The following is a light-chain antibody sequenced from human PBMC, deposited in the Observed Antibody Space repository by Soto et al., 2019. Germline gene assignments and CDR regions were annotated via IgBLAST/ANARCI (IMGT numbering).Light chain of an antibody. CDR1: QSVSSN. V-gene: IGKV3-15*01. CDR3: QQYNNWLST. CDR2: GAS. Sequence: EIVMTQSPATLSVSPGERATLSCRASQSVSSNLAWYQQKPGQAPRLLIYGASTRATGIPARFSGSGSGTEFTLTISSLQSEDFAVYYCQQYNNWLSTFGQGNKVEIK. J-gene: IGKJ1*01.